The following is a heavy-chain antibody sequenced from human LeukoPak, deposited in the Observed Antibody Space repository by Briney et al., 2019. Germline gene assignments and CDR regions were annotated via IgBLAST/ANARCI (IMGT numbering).Heavy chain of an antibody. CDR3: ARRRGYSSGWGGFDI. D-gene: IGHD6-19*01. V-gene: IGHV3-48*03. CDR1: GFTFSSYE. J-gene: IGHJ3*02. CDR2: ISSSGSTI. Sequence: GGSLRLSCAASGFTFSSYEMNWVRQAPGKGLEWVSYISSSGSTIYYADSVKGRFTISRDTAKNSLYMKMNSLRAEDTAVYYCARRRGYSSGWGGFDIWGQGTMVTVSS.